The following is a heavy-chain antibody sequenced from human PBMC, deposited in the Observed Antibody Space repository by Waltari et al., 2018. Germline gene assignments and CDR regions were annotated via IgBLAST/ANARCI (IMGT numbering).Heavy chain of an antibody. Sequence: QVQLVQSGAEVKKPGSSVKVSCKASGGTFSSYAISWVRQAPGQGLEWMGGIIPILGKAKYAQKCQGRVTITADKSTSTAYMERSSLRSEDTAVYYCASARGYSYGYGSRVGGIDYWGQGTLVTVSS. V-gene: IGHV1-69*10. CDR2: IIPILGKA. D-gene: IGHD5-18*01. J-gene: IGHJ4*02. CDR1: GGTFSSYA. CDR3: ASARGYSYGYGSRVGGIDY.